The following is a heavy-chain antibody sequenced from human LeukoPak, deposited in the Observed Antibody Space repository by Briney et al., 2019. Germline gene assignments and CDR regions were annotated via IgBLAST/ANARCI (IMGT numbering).Heavy chain of an antibody. J-gene: IGHJ5*02. V-gene: IGHV3-48*03. Sequence: GGSLRLSCAASGFTFSSYEMNWVRQAPGKGLEWVSYISSSGSTIYYADSVKGRFTISRDNAKNSLYLQMNSLRAEDTAVYYCARVHDSSGYYLGWFDPWGQGTLVTVSS. CDR1: GFTFSSYE. CDR3: ARVHDSSGYYLGWFDP. CDR2: ISSSGSTI. D-gene: IGHD3-22*01.